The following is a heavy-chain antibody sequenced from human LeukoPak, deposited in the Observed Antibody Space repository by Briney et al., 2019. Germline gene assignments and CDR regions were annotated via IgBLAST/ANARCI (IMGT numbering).Heavy chain of an antibody. J-gene: IGHJ6*02. D-gene: IGHD1-26*01. CDR3: ARYPYYGAKEWDYYYYYGMDV. Sequence: SQTLSLTCTVPGGSISSGGYYWSWIRQHPGKGLEWIGYIYYSGSTYYNPSLKSRVTISVDTSKNQFPLKLSSVTAADTAVYYCARYPYYGAKEWDYYYYYGMDVWGQGTTVTVSS. CDR1: GGSISSGGYY. V-gene: IGHV4-31*03. CDR2: IYYSGST.